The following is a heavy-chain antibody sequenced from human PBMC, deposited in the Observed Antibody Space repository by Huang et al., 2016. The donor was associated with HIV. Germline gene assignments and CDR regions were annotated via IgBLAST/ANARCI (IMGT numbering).Heavy chain of an antibody. CDR3: ATSTPMLGESGGWSGKVVITENVPYVD. J-gene: IGHJ4*02. D-gene: IGHD3-22*01. CDR2: PVPMLGSA. CDR1: GDSFTSLP. Sequence: QVHLVQSGAEVKKPGSSVKVSCKASGDSFTSLPINWVRQAPGQGLEGRGGPVPMLGSATYAQKVRGRVTISADESTSTSYMELSRLRSDDTAMYYCATSTPMLGESGGWSGKVVITENVPYVDWGQGTLVTVSS. V-gene: IGHV1-69*01.